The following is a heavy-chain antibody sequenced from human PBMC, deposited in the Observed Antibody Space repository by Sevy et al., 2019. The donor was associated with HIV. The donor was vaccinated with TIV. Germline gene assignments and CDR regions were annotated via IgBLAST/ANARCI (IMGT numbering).Heavy chain of an antibody. V-gene: IGHV3-30*18. Sequence: GGSLRLSCAASGFTFSSYGMHWVRQAPGKGLEWVAVISYDGSNKYYADSVKGRFTISRDNSKNTLYLQMNSLRAEDTAAYYCAKDLPRGYDFWSGYYFSWRGGPNPCHYGMDVWGQGTTVTVSS. J-gene: IGHJ6*02. CDR1: GFTFSSYG. CDR3: AKDLPRGYDFWSGYYFSWRGGPNPCHYGMDV. CDR2: ISYDGSNK. D-gene: IGHD3-3*01.